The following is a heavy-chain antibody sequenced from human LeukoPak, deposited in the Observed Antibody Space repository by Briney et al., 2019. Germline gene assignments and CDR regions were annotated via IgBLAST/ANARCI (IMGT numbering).Heavy chain of an antibody. Sequence: GGSLRLSCAASGFTFSSYAMSWVRQAPGKGLEWVSAIRGSGGSTYYADSVKGRFTISRDNSKNTLYLQMNSLRAEDTAVYYCAKGDDYDILTGYDYWGQGTLVTVSS. J-gene: IGHJ4*02. CDR3: AKGDDYDILTGYDY. D-gene: IGHD3-9*01. CDR2: IRGSGGST. V-gene: IGHV3-23*01. CDR1: GFTFSSYA.